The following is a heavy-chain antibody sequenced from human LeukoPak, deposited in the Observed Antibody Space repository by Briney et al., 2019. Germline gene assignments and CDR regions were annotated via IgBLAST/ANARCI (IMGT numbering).Heavy chain of an antibody. V-gene: IGHV3-23*01. CDR3: IAAPRGSYSEGFAFDI. D-gene: IGHD1-26*01. CDR2: ISGSGGST. J-gene: IGHJ3*02. Sequence: GGSLRLSCAASGFTFDDYTMHWVRQAPGKGLEWVSAISGSGGSTYYADSGKGRFTISRDNSKNTLYLQMNSLRAEDTAVYYCIAAPRGSYSEGFAFDIWGQGTMVTVSS. CDR1: GFTFDDYT.